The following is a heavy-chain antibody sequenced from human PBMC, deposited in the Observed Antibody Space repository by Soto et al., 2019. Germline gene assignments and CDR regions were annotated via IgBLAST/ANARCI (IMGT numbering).Heavy chain of an antibody. CDR1: GDSVSNNSAA. Sequence: SQTLSLPCAISGDSVSNNSAAWNWIRQSPSRGLEWLGRTYYRSKWYNDYAVSVKSRITINPDTSKNQFSLQLNSVTPEDTAVYYCARERYGDYGRGTFDIWGQGTMVTVSS. CDR3: ARERYGDYGRGTFDI. V-gene: IGHV6-1*01. J-gene: IGHJ3*02. CDR2: TYYRSKWYN. D-gene: IGHD4-17*01.